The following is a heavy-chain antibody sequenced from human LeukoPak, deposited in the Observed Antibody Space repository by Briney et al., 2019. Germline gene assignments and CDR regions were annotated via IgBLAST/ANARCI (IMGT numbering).Heavy chain of an antibody. CDR3: AIGGNVDY. D-gene: IGHD4-23*01. V-gene: IGHV3-64*04. J-gene: IGHJ4*02. CDR2: ISSNGGNT. Sequence: GGSLRLSCSASGFTFSSYAMHWVRQAPGKGLQYVSGISSNGGNTYHADSVKGRFTISRDNSKNTLYLQMNSLRAEDTAVYYCAIGGNVDYWGQGTLVTVSS. CDR1: GFTFSSYA.